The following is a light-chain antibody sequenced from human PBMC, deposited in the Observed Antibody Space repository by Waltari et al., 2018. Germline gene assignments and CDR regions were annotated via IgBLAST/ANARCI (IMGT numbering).Light chain of an antibody. V-gene: IGLV2-14*03. J-gene: IGLJ1*01. Sequence: QSALTQPASVSGSPGQSITISCTGTSSDVGTYDYVSWYQQHPGKASKLMIYDVTKPPSAIANLFSDSSSVKTAALTSSGLQADDEADYYCISYTTSRTVYVFGTGTKVAIL. CDR1: SSDVGTYDY. CDR2: DVT. CDR3: ISYTTSRTVYV.